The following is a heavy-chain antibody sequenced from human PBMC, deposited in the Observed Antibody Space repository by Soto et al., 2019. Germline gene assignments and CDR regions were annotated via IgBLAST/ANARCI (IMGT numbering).Heavy chain of an antibody. J-gene: IGHJ6*02. Sequence: SETLSLTCAVYGGSFSGYYWSWIRQPPGKGLEWIGEINHSGSTNYNPSLKSRVTISVDTSKNQFSLKLSSVTAADTAVYYCARWGVVVPAVPYYYYGMDVWGQGTTVTVS. CDR3: ARWGVVVPAVPYYYYGMDV. CDR2: INHSGST. CDR1: GGSFSGYY. D-gene: IGHD2-2*01. V-gene: IGHV4-34*01.